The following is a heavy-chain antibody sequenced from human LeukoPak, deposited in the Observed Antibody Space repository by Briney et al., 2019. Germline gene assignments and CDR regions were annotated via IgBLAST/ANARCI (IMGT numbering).Heavy chain of an antibody. J-gene: IGHJ4*02. CDR2: ISSSSSYI. CDR3: ARPLSGTTDFDY. D-gene: IGHD1-20*01. V-gene: IGHV3-21*01. Sequence: GGSLRLSCAASGFTFSSYTMNWVGQAPGKGLEWVSLISSSSSYIFYADSVKGRFTISRDNAKKSLYLQMNSLRAEDTAVYYCARPLSGTTDFDYWGQGTLVTVSS. CDR1: GFTFSSYT.